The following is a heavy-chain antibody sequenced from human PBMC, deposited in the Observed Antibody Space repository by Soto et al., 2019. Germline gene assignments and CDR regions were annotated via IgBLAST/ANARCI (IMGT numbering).Heavy chain of an antibody. Sequence: GASVKVSCKASGGTFSSYTISWVRQAPGQGLEWMGRIIPILGIANYAQKFQGRVTITADKSTSTAYMELSSLRSEDTAVYYCARDPTLYIAPNYGWFDPWGQGTLVTVSS. CDR1: GGTFSSYT. J-gene: IGHJ5*02. D-gene: IGHD3-10*01. CDR3: ARDPTLYIAPNYGWFDP. V-gene: IGHV1-69*04. CDR2: IIPILGIA.